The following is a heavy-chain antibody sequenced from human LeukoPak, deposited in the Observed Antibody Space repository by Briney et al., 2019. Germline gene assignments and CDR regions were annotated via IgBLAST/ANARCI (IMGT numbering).Heavy chain of an antibody. J-gene: IGHJ4*02. CDR2: IYYSGST. Sequence: SETLSLTCTVSGGSISSGDYYWSWIRQPPGKGLEWIGYIYYSGSTYYNPSLKSRVTISVDTSKNQFSLKLSSVTAADTAVYYCARDKDPYSSGWYYFDYWGQGTLVTVSS. CDR1: GGSISSGDYY. V-gene: IGHV4-30-4*01. CDR3: ARDKDPYSSGWYYFDY. D-gene: IGHD6-19*01.